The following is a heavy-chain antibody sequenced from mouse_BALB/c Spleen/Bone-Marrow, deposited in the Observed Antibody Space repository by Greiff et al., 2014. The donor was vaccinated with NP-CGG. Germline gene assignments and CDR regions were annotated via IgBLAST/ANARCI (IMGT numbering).Heavy chain of an antibody. CDR3: TRYGDDPLYAMDY. V-gene: IGHV1S81*02. D-gene: IGHD1-1*02. J-gene: IGHJ4*01. CDR1: GYTFTSYY. CDR2: INPSNGGT. Sequence: VQLQQSGAELVKPGASVKLSCKASGYTFTSYYMYWVKQRPGQGLEWIGGINPSNGGTNFNEKFKSKATLTVDKSSSTAYMQLSSLTSEDSAVYDCTRYGDDPLYAMDYWGQGTSVTVSS.